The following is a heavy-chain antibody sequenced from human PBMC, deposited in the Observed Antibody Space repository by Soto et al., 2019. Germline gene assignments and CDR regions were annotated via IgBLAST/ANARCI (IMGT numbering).Heavy chain of an antibody. V-gene: IGHV1-69*01. J-gene: IGHJ4*02. CDR3: ARDLLDSSGASANYFDY. Sequence: QVQLVQSGAEVKKPGSSLKVSCKASGGTFSSYAISWVRQAPGQGLEWMGGIIPIFGTANYAQKFQGRVTITADESTSTAYMELSSLRSEDTAVYYCARDLLDSSGASANYFDYWGQGTLVTVSS. CDR1: GGTFSSYA. D-gene: IGHD3-22*01. CDR2: IIPIFGTA.